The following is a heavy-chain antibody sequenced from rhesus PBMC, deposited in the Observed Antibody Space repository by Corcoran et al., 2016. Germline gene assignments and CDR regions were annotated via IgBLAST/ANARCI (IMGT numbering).Heavy chain of an antibody. CDR2: IYGSSGSN. D-gene: IGHD3-34*01. CDR3: ARERGDYYAYYFDY. J-gene: IGHJ4*01. V-gene: IGHV4-76*01. Sequence: QVQLQESGPGVVKPSETLSLTCAVSGYSISSGYDWSWIRQPPGKGPEWIGYIYGSSGSNNYNPSLKNRVTISKGTSKNQFSLKLSSVTAADTVVYYCARERGDYYAYYFDYWGQGVLVTVSS. CDR1: GYSISSGYD.